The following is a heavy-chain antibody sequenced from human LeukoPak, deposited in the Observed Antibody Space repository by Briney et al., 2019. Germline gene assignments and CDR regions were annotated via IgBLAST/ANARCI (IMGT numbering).Heavy chain of an antibody. D-gene: IGHD3-22*01. CDR1: GFTFSSYS. V-gene: IGHV3-21*01. CDR3: ARDLWGITIIVGAIEYY. J-gene: IGHJ4*01. CDR2: ISSSSSYI. Sequence: GGSLRLSCAASGFTFSSYSMNWVRQAPGKGLEWVSSISSSSSYIYYADSVKGRFTISRDNAKNSLYLQMNRLTAEDTAVYYCARDLWGITIIVGAIEYYWGHGTLVTVSS.